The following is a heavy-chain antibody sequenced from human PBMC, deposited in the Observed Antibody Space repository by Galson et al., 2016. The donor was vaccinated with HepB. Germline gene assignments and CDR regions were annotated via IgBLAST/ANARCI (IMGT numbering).Heavy chain of an antibody. CDR1: EFTFSSYS. CDR2: ISSNSNYI. V-gene: IGHV3-21*06. J-gene: IGHJ3*02. D-gene: IGHD2/OR15-2a*01. CDR3: ARDPYSMRVDVNDAFDI. Sequence: SLRLSCAASEFTFSSYSMNWVRQAPGKGLEWVSSISSNSNYIYHADSVKGRFTISRDNAKNSLYLQMNSLRVEDTAVYYCARDPYSMRVDVNDAFDIWGQGTTVTVSS.